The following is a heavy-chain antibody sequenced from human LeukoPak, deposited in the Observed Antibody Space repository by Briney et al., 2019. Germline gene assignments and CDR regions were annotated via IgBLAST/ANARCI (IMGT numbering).Heavy chain of an antibody. CDR2: INHSGST. CDR3: ARVRSRDLDY. J-gene: IGHJ4*02. Sequence: SETLSLTCAVYGGSFSGYYWSWIRQPPGKGLEWIGEINHSGSTNYNPSLKSRVTISVDTSKNQFSLKLSSVTAADTAVYYCARVRSRDLDYWGQGTLVTVSS. V-gene: IGHV4-34*01. CDR1: GGSFSGYY.